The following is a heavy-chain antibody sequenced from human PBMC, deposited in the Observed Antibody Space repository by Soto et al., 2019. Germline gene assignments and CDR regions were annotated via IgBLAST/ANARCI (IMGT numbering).Heavy chain of an antibody. D-gene: IGHD2-15*01. Sequence: SETLSLTCTVSGGSINSYYWNWIRQPPGKGLEWIGYIYYSGSTNYNPSLKSRVTISVDTSKNQFSLKLSSVTAADTAVYYCASSQYCSGGSCYFADYYYYGMDVWGQGTTVTVSS. CDR2: IYYSGST. J-gene: IGHJ6*02. CDR1: GGSINSYY. CDR3: ASSQYCSGGSCYFADYYYYGMDV. V-gene: IGHV4-59*01.